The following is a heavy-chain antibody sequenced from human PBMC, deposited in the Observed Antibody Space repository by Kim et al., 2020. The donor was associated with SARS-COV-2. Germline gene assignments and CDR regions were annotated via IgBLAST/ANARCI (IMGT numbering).Heavy chain of an antibody. CDR2: IGTAGDT. CDR3: ARSPVVTAGPYYYYYGMDV. D-gene: IGHD2-21*02. V-gene: IGHV3-13*01. J-gene: IGHJ6*02. Sequence: GGSLRLSCAASGFTFSSYDMHWVRQATGKGLEWVSAIGTAGDTYYPGSVKGRFTISRENAKNSLYLQMNSLRAGDTAVYYCARSPVVTAGPYYYYYGMDVWGQGTTVTVSS. CDR1: GFTFSSYD.